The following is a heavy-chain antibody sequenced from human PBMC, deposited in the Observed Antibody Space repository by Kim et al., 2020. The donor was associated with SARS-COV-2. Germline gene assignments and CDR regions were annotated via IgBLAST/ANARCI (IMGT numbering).Heavy chain of an antibody. V-gene: IGHV3-23*01. Sequence: TCLVGSVKGRFTISRDDSHNTLYLQLSSLRVEDTAIYYCARDGYNIIPIDSWGQGTLVTVSS. J-gene: IGHJ4*02. CDR3: ARDGYNIIPIDS. CDR2: T. D-gene: IGHD5-18*01.